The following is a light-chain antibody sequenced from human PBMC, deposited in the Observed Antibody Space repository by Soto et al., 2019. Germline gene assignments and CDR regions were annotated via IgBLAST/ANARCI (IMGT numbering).Light chain of an antibody. CDR2: DVS. CDR3: CSYAGSYTLGV. Sequence: QSLLTQPRSVSGSPGQSVTISCTGTSSDVGGYNYVSWYQQHPGKAPKLMIYDVSKRPSGVPDRFSGSKSGNTASLTISGLQAEDESDYYCCSYAGSYTLGVFGTGTKVNVL. CDR1: SSDVGGYNY. V-gene: IGLV2-11*01. J-gene: IGLJ1*01.